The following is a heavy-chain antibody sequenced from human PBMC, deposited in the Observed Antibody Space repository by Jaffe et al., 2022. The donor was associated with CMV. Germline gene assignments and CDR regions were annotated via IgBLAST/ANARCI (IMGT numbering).Heavy chain of an antibody. CDR1: GGSISSSSYY. D-gene: IGHD2-15*01. V-gene: IGHV4-39*01. J-gene: IGHJ3*02. Sequence: QLQLQESGPGLVKPSETLSLTCTVSGGSISSSSYYWGWIRQPPGKGLEWIGSIYYSGSTYYNPSLKSRVTISVDTSKNQFSLKLSSVTAADTAVYYCAILIPPAATYKRLFSAFDIWGQGTMVTVSS. CDR3: AILIPPAATYKRLFSAFDI. CDR2: IYYSGST.